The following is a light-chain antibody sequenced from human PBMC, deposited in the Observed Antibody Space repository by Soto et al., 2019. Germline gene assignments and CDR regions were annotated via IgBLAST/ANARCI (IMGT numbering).Light chain of an antibody. Sequence: DIQLTQTPSFLSASVGDRVTITCRASQGISNYLAWYQQKAGRAPKLLIYAASTLQSGVPSRFSGSGSGTEFTLTISSLQPEDFATYYCQQVNSYPITFGQGTRLEIK. CDR3: QQVNSYPIT. V-gene: IGKV1-9*01. CDR2: AAS. J-gene: IGKJ5*01. CDR1: QGISNY.